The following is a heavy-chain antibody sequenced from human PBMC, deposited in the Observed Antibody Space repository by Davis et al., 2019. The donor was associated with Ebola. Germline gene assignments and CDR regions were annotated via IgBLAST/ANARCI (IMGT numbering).Heavy chain of an antibody. D-gene: IGHD3-3*01. CDR3: VRVYNDGGHYNCDY. V-gene: IGHV3-72*01. CDR1: GFTFSDYY. J-gene: IGHJ4*02. Sequence: GESLKISCAASGFTFSDYYMDWVRQAPGKGMEWVGRTRNKAKSYTTEYAASMKGRFIITRDESKNSLYVEMNSLKTEGTAVYYCVRVYNDGGHYNCDYWGQGTLVTVSS. CDR2: TRNKAKSYTT.